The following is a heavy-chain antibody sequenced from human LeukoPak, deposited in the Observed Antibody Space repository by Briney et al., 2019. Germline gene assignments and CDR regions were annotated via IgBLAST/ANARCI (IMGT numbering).Heavy chain of an antibody. J-gene: IGHJ3*02. CDR1: GGSISSYY. CDR2: IYYSGST. CDR3: ARVMRYSHGRVGAFDI. V-gene: IGHV4-59*01. Sequence: PSETLSLTCTVSGGSISSYYWSWIRQPPGKGLEWIGYIYYSGSTNYNPSLKSRVTISVDTSKNQFSLKLSSVTAAGTAVYYCARVMRYSHGRVGAFDIWGQGTMVTVSS. D-gene: IGHD5-18*01.